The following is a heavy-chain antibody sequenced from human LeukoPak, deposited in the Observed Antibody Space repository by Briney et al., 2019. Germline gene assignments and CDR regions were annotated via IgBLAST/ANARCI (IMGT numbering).Heavy chain of an antibody. CDR1: GGSISSGDYY. D-gene: IGHD2-15*01. CDR3: AREIIVVVVAAQTVYNWFDP. V-gene: IGHV4-30-4*08. J-gene: IGHJ5*02. CDR2: IYYSGST. Sequence: SSETLSLTCTVSGGSISSGDYYWSWIRQPPGKGLEWIGYIYYSGSTYYNPSLKSRVTISVDTSKNQFSLKLSSVTAADTAVYYCAREIIVVVVAAQTVYNWFDPWGQGTLVTVSS.